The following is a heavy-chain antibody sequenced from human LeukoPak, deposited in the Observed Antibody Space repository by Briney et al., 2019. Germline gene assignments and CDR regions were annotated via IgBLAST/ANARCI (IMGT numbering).Heavy chain of an antibody. Sequence: PSETLSLTCTVSGGSISSYYWSWIRQPPGKGLEWIGYIYYSGSTNYNPSLKSRVTISVDTSKNQFSLKLGSVTAADTAVYYCARTVATRGYYFDYWGQGTLVTVSS. CDR3: ARTVATRGYYFDY. J-gene: IGHJ4*02. CDR1: GGSISSYY. D-gene: IGHD5-12*01. CDR2: IYYSGST. V-gene: IGHV4-59*01.